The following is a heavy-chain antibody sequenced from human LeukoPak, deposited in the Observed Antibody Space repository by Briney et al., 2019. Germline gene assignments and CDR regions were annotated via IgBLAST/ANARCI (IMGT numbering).Heavy chain of an antibody. J-gene: IGHJ5*02. V-gene: IGHV4-34*01. D-gene: IGHD3-10*01. CDR1: GGSFSGYY. CDR3: ARLGPAYGSGSYQWFDP. CDR2: INHSGST. Sequence: PSETLSLTXAVYGGSFSGYYWSWIRQPPGKGLEWIGEINHSGSTNYNPSLKSRVTISVDTSKNQFSLKLSSVTAADTAVYYCARLGPAYGSGSYQWFDPWGQGTLVTVSS.